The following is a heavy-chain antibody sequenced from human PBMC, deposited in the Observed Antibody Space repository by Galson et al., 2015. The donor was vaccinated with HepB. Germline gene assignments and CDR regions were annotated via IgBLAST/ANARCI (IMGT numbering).Heavy chain of an antibody. V-gene: IGHV1-3*01. CDR1: GYTFTSYA. CDR3: ARESVVVVPAAISYYYYGMDV. CDR2: INAGNGNT. Sequence: SVKVSCKASGYTFTSYAMHWVRQAPGQRLEWMGWINAGNGNTKYSQKFQGRVTITRDTSVSTAYMELSSLRSEDTAVYYCARESVVVVPAAISYYYYGMDVWGQGTTVTVSS. D-gene: IGHD2-2*02. J-gene: IGHJ6*02.